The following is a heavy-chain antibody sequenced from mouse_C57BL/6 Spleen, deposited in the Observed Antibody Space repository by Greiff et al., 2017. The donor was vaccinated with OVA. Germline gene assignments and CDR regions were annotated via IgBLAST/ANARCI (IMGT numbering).Heavy chain of an antibody. CDR3: ARGREGYDSAWFAD. CDR1: GYTFTSYW. Sequence: VQLQQPGAELVRPGSSVKLSCKASGYTFTSYWMHWVKQRPIQGLEWIGNIDPSDSETNYNQKFKDKATLTADKSSSTAYMQLSSLTSEDSAVDDCARGREGYDSAWFADWGKGTLVTVSA. V-gene: IGHV1-52*01. D-gene: IGHD2-2*01. CDR2: IDPSDSET. J-gene: IGHJ3*01.